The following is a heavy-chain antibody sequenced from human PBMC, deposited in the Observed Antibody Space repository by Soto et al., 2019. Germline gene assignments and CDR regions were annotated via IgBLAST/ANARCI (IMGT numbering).Heavy chain of an antibody. J-gene: IGHJ5*02. CDR3: ARDFPPVRPATANWFDP. V-gene: IGHV4-4*07. CDR2: IYTSGST. CDR1: GGSISSYY. Sequence: SETLSLTCTVSGGSISSYYWSWIRQPAGKGLEWIGRIYTSGSTNYNPSLKSRITLSVDTSKNQFSLKLSSVTAADTAVYYCARDFPPVRPATANWFDPWGQGTLVTVSS. D-gene: IGHD2-21*02.